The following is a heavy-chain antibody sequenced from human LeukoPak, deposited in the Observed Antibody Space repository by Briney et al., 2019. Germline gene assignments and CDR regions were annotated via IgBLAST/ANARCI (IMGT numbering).Heavy chain of an antibody. Sequence: ASVKVSCKASGYTFTGYYMHWVRQAPGQGLEWMGWINPKSGGTKYAQKFQGGVTMTRDTSISTAYMELSRLRSDDTAVYYCARDRASDDSSGYYLWTYWGQGTLVTVSS. J-gene: IGHJ4*02. CDR3: ARDRASDDSSGYYLWTY. CDR1: GYTFTGYY. V-gene: IGHV1-2*02. D-gene: IGHD3-22*01. CDR2: INPKSGGT.